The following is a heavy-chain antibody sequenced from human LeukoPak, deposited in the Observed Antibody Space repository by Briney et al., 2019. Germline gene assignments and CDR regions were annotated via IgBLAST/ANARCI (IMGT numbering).Heavy chain of an antibody. D-gene: IGHD3-10*01. V-gene: IGHV3-23*01. CDR1: GFTFSSYA. J-gene: IGHJ3*02. CDR2: ITNAGGGT. CDR3: AKDLGSGRYAFDI. Sequence: TGGSLRLSCAASGFTFSSYAMSWVRQAPGKGLEWVSSITNAGGGTYYADSVKGRFIISRDNSKNTLYLQMNSLRIEDTAVYYCAKDLGSGRYAFDIWGQGTTVTVSS.